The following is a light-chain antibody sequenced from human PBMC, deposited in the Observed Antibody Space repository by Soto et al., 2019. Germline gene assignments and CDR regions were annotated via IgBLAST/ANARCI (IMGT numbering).Light chain of an antibody. CDR3: QQYGSSPFT. CDR2: KAS. J-gene: IGKJ3*01. CDR1: QSISSW. V-gene: IGKV1-5*03. Sequence: DIQMTQSPSTLSASVGDRVTIICRASQSISSWLAWYQQKGGKAPKLLISKASNLDSGVPSRFSGSGSGTDFTLTISRLEPEDFAVYYCQQYGSSPFTLGPGTKVDI.